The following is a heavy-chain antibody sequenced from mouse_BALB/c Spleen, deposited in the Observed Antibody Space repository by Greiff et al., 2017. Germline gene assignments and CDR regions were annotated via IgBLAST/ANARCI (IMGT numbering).Heavy chain of an antibody. CDR1: GFTFSSYA. Sequence: EVQVVESGGGLVKPGGSLKLSCAASGFTFSSYAMSWVRQTPEKRLEWVASISSGGSTYYPDSVKGRFTISRDNAKNTLYLQMSSLKSEDTAMYYCARLLYYFDYWGQGTTLTVSS. CDR3: ARLLYYFDY. V-gene: IGHV5-6-5*01. J-gene: IGHJ2*01. CDR2: ISSGGST.